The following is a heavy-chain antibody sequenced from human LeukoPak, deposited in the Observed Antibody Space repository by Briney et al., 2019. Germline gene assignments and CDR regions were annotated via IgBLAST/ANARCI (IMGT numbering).Heavy chain of an antibody. D-gene: IGHD4-17*01. V-gene: IGHV3-30-3*01. CDR1: GFTFSSYP. J-gene: IGHJ4*02. CDR2: ISYDGSNK. Sequence: GGSLRLSCAASGFTFSSYPMHWVRQAPGKGLEWVAVISYDGSNKYYADSVKGRFTISRDNSKNTLYLQMNSLRAEDTAVYYCAKGYGSLKYFDYWGQGTLVTVSS. CDR3: AKGYGSLKYFDY.